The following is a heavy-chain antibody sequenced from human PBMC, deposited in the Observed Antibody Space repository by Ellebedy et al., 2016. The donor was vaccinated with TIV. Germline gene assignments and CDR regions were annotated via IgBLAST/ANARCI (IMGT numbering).Heavy chain of an antibody. CDR1: GFTFSSYS. CDR3: ANAWGAPLFDY. V-gene: IGHV3-66*01. J-gene: IGHJ4*02. Sequence: GESLKISCAASGFTFSSYSMNWVRQAPGKGLEWVSVIYSGGRTYYADSVKGRFTISRDSSKNTLFLQMNSLRDEDTAVYYCANAWGAPLFDYWGQGTLVTVSS. CDR2: IYSGGRT. D-gene: IGHD3-16*01.